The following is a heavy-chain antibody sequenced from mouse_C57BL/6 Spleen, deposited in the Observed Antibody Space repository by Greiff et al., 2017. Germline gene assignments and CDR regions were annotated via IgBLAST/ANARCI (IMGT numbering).Heavy chain of an antibody. D-gene: IGHD2-4*01. V-gene: IGHV1-85*01. CDR3: ARGGVDYDGAWFAY. Sequence: QVQLKESGPELVKPGASVKLSCKASGYTFTSYDINWVKQRPGQGLEWIGWIYPRDGSTQYNEKFKGKATLTVDTSSSTAYMELHSLTSEDSAVYFCARGGVDYDGAWFAYWGQGTLVTVSA. CDR2: IYPRDGST. J-gene: IGHJ3*01. CDR1: GYTFTSYD.